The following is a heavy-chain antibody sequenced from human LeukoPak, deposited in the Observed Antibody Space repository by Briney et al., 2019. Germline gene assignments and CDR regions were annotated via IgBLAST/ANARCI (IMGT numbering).Heavy chain of an antibody. D-gene: IGHD6-19*01. J-gene: IGHJ6*03. CDR2: IYYSGST. CDR1: GGSISSYY. CDR3: GGEGSSCWYDGYYMDV. V-gene: IGHV4-59*01. Sequence: SETLSLTCTVSGGSISSYYWSWVRQPPGKGLEWIGYIYYSGSTNYNPSLKSRVTISADTSKNQFSMKLSSVTAADTAVYYCGGEGSSCWYDGYYMDVWGKGTTVTVSS.